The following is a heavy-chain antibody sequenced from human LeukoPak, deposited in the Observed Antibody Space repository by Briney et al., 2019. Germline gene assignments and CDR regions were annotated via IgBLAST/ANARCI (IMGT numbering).Heavy chain of an antibody. V-gene: IGHV3-7*05. D-gene: IGHD2-2*01. CDR3: ARIGSSLPLDY. CDR2: IKQDGSEK. J-gene: IGHJ4*02. Sequence: GGSLRLSCAASGFTFSRYWMSWVRQAPGKGLEWVANIKQDGSEKHYVDSVKGRFATSRDNAKNSLYLHMNSLRAEDTAVYYCARIGSSLPLDYWGQGTLVTVSS. CDR1: GFTFSRYW.